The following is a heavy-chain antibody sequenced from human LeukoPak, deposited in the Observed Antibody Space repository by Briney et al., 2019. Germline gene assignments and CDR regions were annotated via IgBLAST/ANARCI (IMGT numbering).Heavy chain of an antibody. CDR3: AKDRETTASGTFDY. CDR2: INSVGSST. D-gene: IGHD6-13*01. V-gene: IGHV3-23*01. Sequence: PGGSLRLSCAASGFTFSSCAMSWVRQAPGKGLVWVSRINSVGSSTSYADSVKGRFTISRDNSNNTLYLQMNSLRAEDTAVYYCAKDRETTASGTFDYWGQGTLVTVSS. CDR1: GFTFSSCA. J-gene: IGHJ4*02.